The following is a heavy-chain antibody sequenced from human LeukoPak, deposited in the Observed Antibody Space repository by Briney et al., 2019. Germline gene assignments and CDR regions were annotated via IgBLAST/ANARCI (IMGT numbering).Heavy chain of an antibody. V-gene: IGHV4-39*01. CDR2: IYYSGST. Sequence: PSETLSLTCTVSGGSISSSSYYWGWIRQPPGKGLEWIGSIYYSGSTYYNPSLKSRVTISVDTSKNQFSLELSSVTAADTAVYYCARHPYSSTVDCWGQGTLVTVSS. J-gene: IGHJ4*02. CDR3: ARHPYSSTVDC. D-gene: IGHD6-13*01. CDR1: GGSISSSSYY.